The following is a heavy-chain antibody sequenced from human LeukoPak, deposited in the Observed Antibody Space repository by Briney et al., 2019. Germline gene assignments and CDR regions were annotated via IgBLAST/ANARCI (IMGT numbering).Heavy chain of an antibody. J-gene: IGHJ3*02. D-gene: IGHD3-9*01. CDR1: GDSMRGFC. CDR3: ARKYPRDWLDVSDI. V-gene: IGHV4-59*01. Sequence: SETLSLTCTVSGDSMRGFCWTWIRHLPGKGLQWIGYMHDSGSSTYNPSLKSRVSIFLDTSNNQFSLKLRSVTAADTALYYCARKYPRDWLDVSDIWGRGTMVTVSS. CDR2: MHDSGSS.